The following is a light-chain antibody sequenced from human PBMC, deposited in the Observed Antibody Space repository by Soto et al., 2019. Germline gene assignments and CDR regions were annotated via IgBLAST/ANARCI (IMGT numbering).Light chain of an antibody. CDR3: QQYSSYSRT. J-gene: IGKJ1*01. Sequence: DIQMTQSPSTLSASVGDRVTITCRASQSIGNWLAWYQQKPGKAPKLLIYKASSLESGVPSRFSGSGSGTEFTLTISSLQPDDFATYYCQQYSSYSRTFGQGTKGEVK. CDR2: KAS. V-gene: IGKV1-5*03. CDR1: QSIGNW.